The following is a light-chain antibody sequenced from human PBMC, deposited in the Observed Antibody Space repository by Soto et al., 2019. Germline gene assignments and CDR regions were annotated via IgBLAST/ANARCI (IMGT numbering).Light chain of an antibody. CDR1: QSLSSN. CDR2: GAS. V-gene: IGKV3-15*01. Sequence: IVMTQSPATLSVSPGERATLSCRASQSLSSNLAWYQQKPGQAPRFLIYGASTRATGIPARFSGSGSGTEFTLTISGLQSEDFSIYYCQQYNNWPWTFGQGTKVDIK. CDR3: QQYNNWPWT. J-gene: IGKJ1*01.